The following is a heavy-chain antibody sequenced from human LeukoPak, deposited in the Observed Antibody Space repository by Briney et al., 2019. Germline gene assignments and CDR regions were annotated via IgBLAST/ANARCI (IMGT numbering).Heavy chain of an antibody. D-gene: IGHD3-22*01. CDR3: AREVLYYYDSSGYWENGFDY. J-gene: IGHJ4*02. CDR2: IYTSGST. Sequence: SETLSLTCTVSGGSISSYYWSWIRQPAGKGLEWIGRIYTSGSTNYNPSLKSRVTMSVDTSKNQFSLKLSSVTAADTAVYYCAREVLYYYDSSGYWENGFDYWGQGTLVTVSS. CDR1: GGSISSYY. V-gene: IGHV4-4*07.